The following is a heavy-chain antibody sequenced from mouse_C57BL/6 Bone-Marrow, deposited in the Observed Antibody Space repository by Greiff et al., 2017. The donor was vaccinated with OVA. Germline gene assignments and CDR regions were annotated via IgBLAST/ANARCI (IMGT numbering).Heavy chain of an antibody. D-gene: IGHD1-1*01. CDR3: AREGYYYGSRGYY. CDR2: IDPSDSYT. Sequence: QVQLQQSGAELVRPGTSVKLSCKASGYTFTSYWMHWVKQRPGQGLEWIGVIDPSDSYTNYNQKFKGKATLTVDTSSSTAYMQLSSLTSEDSAVYYCAREGYYYGSRGYYWGQGTTLTVSS. CDR1: GYTFTSYW. J-gene: IGHJ2*01. V-gene: IGHV1-59*01.